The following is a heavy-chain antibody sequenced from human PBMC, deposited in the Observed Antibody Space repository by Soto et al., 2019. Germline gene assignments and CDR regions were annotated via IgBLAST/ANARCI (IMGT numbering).Heavy chain of an antibody. Sequence: VQLVESGGGVVQPGRSLRLSCAASGFTFSSYGMHWVRQAPGKGLEWVAVIWYDGSNKYYADSVKGRFTISRDNSKSTLYLQMNSLRAEDTAVYYCARDRVAGYLDYWGQGTLVTVSS. CDR2: IWYDGSNK. CDR3: ARDRVAGYLDY. J-gene: IGHJ4*02. V-gene: IGHV3-33*01. CDR1: GFTFSSYG. D-gene: IGHD6-19*01.